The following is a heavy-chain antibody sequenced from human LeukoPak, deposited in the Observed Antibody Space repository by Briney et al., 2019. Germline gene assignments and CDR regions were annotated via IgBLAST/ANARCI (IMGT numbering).Heavy chain of an antibody. D-gene: IGHD3-16*02. J-gene: IGHJ4*02. V-gene: IGHV3-23*01. Sequence: GGSLRLSCAASGFTFSTYAMSWVRQAPGKGLEWVSAISGSGGSTYYADSVKGRFTISRDNSKNTLYLQMNSLRAEDTAVYYCAKEGDYVWGSYRYFDYWGQGTLVTVSS. CDR2: ISGSGGST. CDR1: GFTFSTYA. CDR3: AKEGDYVWGSYRYFDY.